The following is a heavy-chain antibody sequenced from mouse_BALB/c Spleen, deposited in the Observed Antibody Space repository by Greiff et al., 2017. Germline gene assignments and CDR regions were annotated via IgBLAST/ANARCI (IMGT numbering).Heavy chain of an antibody. V-gene: IGHV5-6-5*01. Sequence: SCADSVKGRFTISRDNARNILYLQMSSLRSEDTAMYYCARRDGGFAYWGQGTLVTVSA. J-gene: IGHJ3*01. CDR3: ARRDGGFAY. D-gene: IGHD1-2*01.